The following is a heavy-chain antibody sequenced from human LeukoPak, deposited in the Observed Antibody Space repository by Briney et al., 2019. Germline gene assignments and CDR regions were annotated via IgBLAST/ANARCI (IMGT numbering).Heavy chain of an antibody. V-gene: IGHV3-9*01. CDR2: ISWNGGSI. CDR1: GFTFDDYS. J-gene: IGHJ5*02. CDR3: AKDRGWELGNWFDP. D-gene: IGHD1-26*01. Sequence: GGSLRLSCAASGFTFDDYSMHWVRHAPGEGLEWVAGISWNGGSIGYAGSVKGRVTLSRDTATNSLYMQMNSLRAEDTALYSCAKDRGWELGNWFDPWGQGTLVTVSS.